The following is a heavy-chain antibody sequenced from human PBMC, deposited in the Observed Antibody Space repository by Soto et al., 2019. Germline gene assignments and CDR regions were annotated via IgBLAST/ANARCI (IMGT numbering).Heavy chain of an antibody. CDR1: GGTFSSYA. CDR3: ARSARGPLVWDDFDY. J-gene: IGHJ4*02. Sequence: SVKVSCKASGGTFSSYAIGWVRQAPGQGLEWMGGIIPIFGTANYAQKFQGRVTITADESTSTAYMELSSLRSEGTAVYYCARSARGPLVWDDFDYWGQGTLVTVSS. D-gene: IGHD3-16*01. V-gene: IGHV1-69*13. CDR2: IIPIFGTA.